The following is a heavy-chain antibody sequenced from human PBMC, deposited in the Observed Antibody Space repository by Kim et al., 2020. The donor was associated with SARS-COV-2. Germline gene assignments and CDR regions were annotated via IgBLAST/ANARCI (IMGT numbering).Heavy chain of an antibody. J-gene: IGHJ4*02. D-gene: IGHD3-10*01. CDR3: ARTSIRLWFGDSIPYYFDS. CDR1: GGHY. V-gene: IGHV4-31*02. Sequence: GGHYWTWIRQNPGKGLEWIAYIHYSGSTYYNPSLKSRLYISVDTSKNQFSLTLNSVTAADTAVYYCARTSIRLWFGDSIPYYFDSWGQGTLAT. CDR2: IHYSGST.